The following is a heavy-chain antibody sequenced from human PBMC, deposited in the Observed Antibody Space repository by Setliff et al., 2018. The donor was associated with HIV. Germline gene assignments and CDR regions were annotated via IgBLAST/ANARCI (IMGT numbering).Heavy chain of an antibody. CDR2: INGRGSA. D-gene: IGHD2-2*03. J-gene: IGHJ4*02. V-gene: IGHV4-34*01. Sequence: PSETLSLTCGVSGGSLSGHYWSWIRQIPGKGLTWIAEINGRGSANYSPSLKGRFTISRDNSKNTLYLQMNSLRAEDTAVYYCAAMDIVVVPATYAGDYWGQGTLVTVSS. CDR1: GGSLSGHY. CDR3: AAMDIVVVPATYAGDY.